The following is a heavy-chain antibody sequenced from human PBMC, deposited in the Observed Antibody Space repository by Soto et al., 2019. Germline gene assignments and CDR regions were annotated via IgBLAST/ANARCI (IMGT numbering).Heavy chain of an antibody. V-gene: IGHV1-46*01. Sequence: ASVKVSCKASGYTFTSYYMHWVRQAPGQGLEWMGIINPSGGSTSYAQKFQGRVTMTRDTSTSTVYMELSSLRSEDTAVYYCARERRAAAEGPLYYFDYWGQGTLVTVSS. J-gene: IGHJ4*02. D-gene: IGHD6-13*01. CDR3: ARERRAAAEGPLYYFDY. CDR2: INPSGGST. CDR1: GYTFTSYY.